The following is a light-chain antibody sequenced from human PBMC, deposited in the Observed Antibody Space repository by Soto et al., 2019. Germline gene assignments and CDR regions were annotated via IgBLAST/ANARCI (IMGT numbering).Light chain of an antibody. CDR1: QSVSSY. CDR2: DAS. Sequence: EIVLTQSPATLSLSPGDRATLSCRASQSVSSYLAWYQQKPGQAPRLLIYDASNRATGIPARFSGSGSGTDFTITITSLEPEDFAVYYCQQRSNRPSTFGGGTKVEIK. J-gene: IGKJ4*01. CDR3: QQRSNRPST. V-gene: IGKV3-11*01.